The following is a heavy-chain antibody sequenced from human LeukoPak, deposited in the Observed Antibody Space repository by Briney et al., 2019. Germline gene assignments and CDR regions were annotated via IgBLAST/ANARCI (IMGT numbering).Heavy chain of an antibody. CDR2: TYYRSKWYN. Sequence: SHTLSLTCAISGDSVSSNSAAWNWIRQSPSRGLEWLGRTYYRSKWYNDYAVSVKSRITINPDTSKNQFSLQLNSVTPEDTAVYYCARVGDYGDYHPFDYWGQGTLVTVSS. CDR1: GDSVSSNSAA. D-gene: IGHD4-17*01. CDR3: ARVGDYGDYHPFDY. J-gene: IGHJ4*02. V-gene: IGHV6-1*01.